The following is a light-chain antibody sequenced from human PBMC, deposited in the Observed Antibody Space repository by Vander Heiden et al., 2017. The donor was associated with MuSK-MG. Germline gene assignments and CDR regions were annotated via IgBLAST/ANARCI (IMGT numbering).Light chain of an antibody. CDR1: QSVSSY. CDR2: DAS. V-gene: IGKV3-11*01. Sequence: EIGLPQSPATLSLSPGEIATLSCRASQSVSSYLAWYQQKPGQAPRLLIYDASSRATGIPARFSGSGSGTDFTLTISSLEPEDFAVYYCQQRSNWPITFGQGTRLEIK. CDR3: QQRSNWPIT. J-gene: IGKJ5*01.